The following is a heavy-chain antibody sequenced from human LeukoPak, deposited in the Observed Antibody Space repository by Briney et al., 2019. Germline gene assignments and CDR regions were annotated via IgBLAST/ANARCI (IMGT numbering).Heavy chain of an antibody. D-gene: IGHD2-2*01. CDR2: IYYSGST. V-gene: IGHV4-59*01. J-gene: IGHJ6*03. Sequence: SETLSLTCAVYGGSFSGYYWSWIRQPPGKGLEWIGYIYYSGSTNYNPSLKSRVTISVDTSKNQFSLKLSSVTAADTAVYYCARVMGYCSSTSCYGYYYYYYMDVWGKGTTVTISS. CDR3: ARVMGYCSSTSCYGYYYYYYMDV. CDR1: GGSFSGYY.